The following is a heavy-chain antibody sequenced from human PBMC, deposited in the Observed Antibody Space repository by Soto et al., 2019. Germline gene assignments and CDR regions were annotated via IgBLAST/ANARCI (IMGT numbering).Heavy chain of an antibody. CDR2: IIPIFGTA. CDR1: GGTFSSYA. V-gene: IGHV1-69*13. Sequence: SVKVSCKASGGTFSSYAISWVRQAPGQGLEWMGGIIPIFGTANYAQKFQGRVTITADESTSTAYMELSSLRSEDTAVYYCARDSEIVVVTPVIYDAFDIWGQGTMVTVSS. J-gene: IGHJ3*02. CDR3: ARDSEIVVVTPVIYDAFDI. D-gene: IGHD3-22*01.